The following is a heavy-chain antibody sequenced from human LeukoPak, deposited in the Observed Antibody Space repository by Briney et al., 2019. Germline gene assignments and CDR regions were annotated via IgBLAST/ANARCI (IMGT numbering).Heavy chain of an antibody. CDR2: IIPIFGTA. D-gene: IGHD2-15*01. J-gene: IGHJ6*03. Sequence: GASVKVSCKASGGTFSSYAISWVRQAPGQGLEWMGGIIPIFGTANYAQKFQGRVTITADESTSTAYMELSSLRSEDTAVYYCARALGYCSGGSCYFPGYYYYYMDVWGKGTTVTVSS. CDR1: GGTFSSYA. V-gene: IGHV1-69*13. CDR3: ARALGYCSGGSCYFPGYYYYYMDV.